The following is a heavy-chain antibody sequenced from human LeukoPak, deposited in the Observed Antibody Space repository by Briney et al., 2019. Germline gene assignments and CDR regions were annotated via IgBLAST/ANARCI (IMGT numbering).Heavy chain of an antibody. CDR1: GGPISSGGYY. D-gene: IGHD3-22*01. Sequence: LSLTCTVSGGPISSGGYYWSWVRQAPGKGLEWVAGISDRGSRTNYADSVKGRFTISTDHPKNTLYLQMNSLRAEDTAVYFCAKRGVVIRVILVGFHKEAYYFDSWGQGALVTVSS. CDR3: AKRGVVIRVILVGFHKEAYYFDS. CDR2: ISDRGSRT. V-gene: IGHV3-23*01. J-gene: IGHJ4*02.